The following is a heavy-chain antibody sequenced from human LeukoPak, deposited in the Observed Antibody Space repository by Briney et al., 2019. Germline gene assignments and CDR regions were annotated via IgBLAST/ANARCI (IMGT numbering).Heavy chain of an antibody. Sequence: GGSLRLSCAASGFTFSSYAMSWVRQAPGKGLEWVSTISGSGGSTYYADSVKGRFTISRDNSKNTLYLQMNSLRAEDSAVYYCAKPTNLGVIRGTPDVWGKGTTVTVSS. V-gene: IGHV3-23*01. D-gene: IGHD3-10*01. CDR3: AKPTNLGVIRGTPDV. CDR2: ISGSGGST. CDR1: GFTFSSYA. J-gene: IGHJ6*04.